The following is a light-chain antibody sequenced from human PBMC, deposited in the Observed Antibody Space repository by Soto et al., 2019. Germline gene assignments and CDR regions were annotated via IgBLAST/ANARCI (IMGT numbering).Light chain of an antibody. J-gene: IGKJ1*01. Sequence: EIVMTQSPATLSVSPGEKATLSCRASQSVSIDLAWYQQKPGQAPRLLIYGASTRATALPARFSGSGSGTDFTLTISSLQSEDFAVYYCQQYDNWPPWTFGQGTKVEIK. CDR2: GAS. CDR1: QSVSID. V-gene: IGKV3-15*01. CDR3: QQYDNWPPWT.